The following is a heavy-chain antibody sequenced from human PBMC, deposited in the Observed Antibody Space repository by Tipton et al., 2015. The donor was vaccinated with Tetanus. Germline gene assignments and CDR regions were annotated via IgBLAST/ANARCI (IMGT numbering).Heavy chain of an antibody. CDR2: ISVYNGQT. J-gene: IGHJ6*02. CDR3: ARDKEGYYYGLDV. CDR1: GYTFPNYG. Sequence: QLVQSGPEVRKPGASVKVSCKASGYTFPNYGLSWVRQAPGQGLEWMGWISVYNGQTKYAQKFQGRVTLTTDTRTSTAYMEMRNLKSDDTAVYYCARDKEGYYYGLDVWGQGTTITVSS. V-gene: IGHV1-18*01.